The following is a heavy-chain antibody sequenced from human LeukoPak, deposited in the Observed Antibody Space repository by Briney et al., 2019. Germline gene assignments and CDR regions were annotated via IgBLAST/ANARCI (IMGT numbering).Heavy chain of an antibody. Sequence: PGGSLRLSCAGSGFTFSNYGMSWVRQAPGKGLEWVSAIDGGGVNTLYADSVKGRFTISRDNYKNTVYLQMNSLSAEDTAIYYCAKRSARPKPFDCWGQGTLVTVSS. V-gene: IGHV3-23*01. CDR1: GFTFSNYG. CDR2: IDGGGVNT. CDR3: AKRSARPKPFDC. J-gene: IGHJ4*02. D-gene: IGHD6-25*01.